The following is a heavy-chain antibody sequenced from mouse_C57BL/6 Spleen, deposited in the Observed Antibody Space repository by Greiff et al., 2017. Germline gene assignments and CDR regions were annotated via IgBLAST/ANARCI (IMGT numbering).Heavy chain of an antibody. Sequence: EVHLVESGGGLVKPGGSLKLSCAASGFTFSSYAMSWVRQTPEKRLEWVATISDGGSYTYYPDNVKGRFTISRDNAKNNLYLQMSHLKSEDTAMYYCARVGYYGSYWYFDVWGTGTTVTVSS. V-gene: IGHV5-4*01. CDR1: GFTFSSYA. CDR3: ARVGYYGSYWYFDV. J-gene: IGHJ1*03. D-gene: IGHD1-1*01. CDR2: ISDGGSYT.